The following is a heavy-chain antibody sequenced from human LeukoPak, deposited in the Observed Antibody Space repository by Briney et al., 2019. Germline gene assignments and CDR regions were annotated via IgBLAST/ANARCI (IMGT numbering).Heavy chain of an antibody. J-gene: IGHJ4*02. D-gene: IGHD3-22*01. V-gene: IGHV4-39*01. CDR3: VVTTTTTLDY. CDR1: GGSISSSSYY. CDR2: IYYSGST. Sequence: PSETLSLTCTVSGGSISSSSYYWGWIRQPPGKGLEWIGSIYYSGSTYYNPSLKSRVTISVDTSKNQFSLKLSSVTAADTAVYYCVVTTTTTLDYWGQGTLVTVSS.